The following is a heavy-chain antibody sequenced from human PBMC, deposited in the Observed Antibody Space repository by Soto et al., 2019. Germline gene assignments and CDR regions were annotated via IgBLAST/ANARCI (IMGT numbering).Heavy chain of an antibody. D-gene: IGHD3-10*01. CDR2: LSSDGKDK. Sequence: QVQLVESGGGVVQPGRSLRLSCAASGFTFSSYAIHWVRQAPGKGLEWVAVLSSDGKDKYSADSMKGRFAISRDNSKNTLYLQMNSLRAEDTAVYYCAKDSGRGSADYYFDYWGQGTLVTVSS. CDR3: AKDSGRGSADYYFDY. V-gene: IGHV3-30*18. J-gene: IGHJ4*02. CDR1: GFTFSSYA.